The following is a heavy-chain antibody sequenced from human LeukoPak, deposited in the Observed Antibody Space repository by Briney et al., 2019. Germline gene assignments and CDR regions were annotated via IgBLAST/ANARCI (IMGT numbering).Heavy chain of an antibody. CDR1: GGSVSSGSYY. D-gene: IGHD3-3*01. V-gene: IGHV4-61*01. J-gene: IGHJ5*02. Sequence: ASETLSLTCTVSGGSVSSGSYYWSWIRQPPGKGLEWIGYIYYGGSTNYNPSLKSRVTISVDTSKNQFSLKLSSVTAADTAVYYCASTPYYDFWSGQEPIDPWGQGTLVTVSS. CDR2: IYYGGST. CDR3: ASTPYYDFWSGQEPIDP.